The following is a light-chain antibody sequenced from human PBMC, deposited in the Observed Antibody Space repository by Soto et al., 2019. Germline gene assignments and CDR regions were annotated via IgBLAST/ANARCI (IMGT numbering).Light chain of an antibody. Sequence: QSVLTQPASVSGSPGQSIAISCTGTRSDVGAYNYVSWYQQHPGKAPKLMISEVTNRPSGVSDRFSGSKSGNTASLTISGLQAEDEADYYCSSCTSRFTFVFGTGTKV. V-gene: IGLV2-14*01. CDR1: RSDVGAYNY. J-gene: IGLJ1*01. CDR3: SSCTSRFTFV. CDR2: EVT.